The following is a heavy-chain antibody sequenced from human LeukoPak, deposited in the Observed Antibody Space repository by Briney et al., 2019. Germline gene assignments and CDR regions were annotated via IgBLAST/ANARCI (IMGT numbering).Heavy chain of an antibody. Sequence: PGGSLRLSCAASGFTYSSSAMSWVRQAPGKGLEWVSVISESGDFTYYADSVKGRFTISRDSSKNTLNLQMNSLRAEDTAVYYCAKESAAAGYFDYWGLGTPVTVSS. J-gene: IGHJ4*01. CDR3: AKESAAAGYFDY. CDR1: GFTYSSSA. D-gene: IGHD6-13*01. V-gene: IGHV3-23*01. CDR2: ISESGDFT.